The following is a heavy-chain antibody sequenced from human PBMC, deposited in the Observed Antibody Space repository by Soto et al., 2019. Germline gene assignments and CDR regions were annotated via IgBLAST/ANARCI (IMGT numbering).Heavy chain of an antibody. CDR3: ARHLYGSGSYYSSMAYYYYYGMDV. Sequence: PSETLSLTCTVSGGSISSSSYYWGWIRQPPGKGLEWIGSIYYSGSTYYNPSLKSRVTISVDTSKNQFSLKLSSVTAADTAVYYCARHLYGSGSYYSSMAYYYYYGMDVWGQGTTVTVSS. CDR1: GGSISSSSYY. J-gene: IGHJ6*02. V-gene: IGHV4-39*01. D-gene: IGHD3-10*01. CDR2: IYYSGST.